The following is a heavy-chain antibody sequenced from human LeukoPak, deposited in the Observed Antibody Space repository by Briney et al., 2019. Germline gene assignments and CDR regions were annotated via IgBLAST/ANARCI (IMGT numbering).Heavy chain of an antibody. CDR1: GDSISGSDYY. D-gene: IGHD6-13*01. CDR3: ARDYLGSEAAAHNNWFDP. CDR2: IYYSGTT. V-gene: IGHV4-39*07. Sequence: PSETLSLTCIVSGDSISGSDYYWGWIRQPPGKGLEWIGTIYYSGTTYYNPSLKSRVTISVDTSKNQFSLKLSSVTAADTAVYYCARDYLGSEAAAHNNWFDPWGQGTLVTVSS. J-gene: IGHJ5*02.